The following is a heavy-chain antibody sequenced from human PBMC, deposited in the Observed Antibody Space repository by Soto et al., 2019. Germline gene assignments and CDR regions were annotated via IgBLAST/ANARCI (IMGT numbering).Heavy chain of an antibody. V-gene: IGHV4-59*01. J-gene: IGHJ6*02. CDR1: GGSIISCY. D-gene: IGHD5-12*01. CDR3: ARDRTIVATTSYYGMDV. Sequence: SATLSLTCTVSGGSIISCYWTWSRRPPGKGLKWMGYIYYGGSTNYNPSPKSRVTISVDTPKSQFPLKLSSVTAADTAVYYCARDRTIVATTSYYGMDVWGQGTTVTVSS. CDR2: IYYGGST.